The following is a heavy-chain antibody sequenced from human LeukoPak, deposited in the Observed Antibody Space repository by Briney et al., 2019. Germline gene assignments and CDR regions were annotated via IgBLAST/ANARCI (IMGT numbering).Heavy chain of an antibody. J-gene: IGHJ4*02. D-gene: IGHD3-10*01. CDR2: IIPIFGTA. CDR1: GGTFSSYA. Sequence: SVKVSCKASGGTFSSYAISWVRQAPGQGLEWMGGIIPIFGTANYAQKFQGRVTITTDKSTSTAYMELSSLRSEDTAVYYCASSYYYGSGSYCYWGQGTLVTVSS. CDR3: ASSYYYGSGSYCY. V-gene: IGHV1-69*05.